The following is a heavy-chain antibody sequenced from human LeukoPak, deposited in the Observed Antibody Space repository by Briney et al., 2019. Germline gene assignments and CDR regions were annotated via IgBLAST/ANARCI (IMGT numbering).Heavy chain of an antibody. V-gene: IGHV3-30*02. CDR2: IWYGGSNK. CDR1: GFTFSSYG. J-gene: IGHJ6*03. CDR3: AKDSYMDV. Sequence: GGSLRLSCAASGFTFSSYGMHWVRQAPGKGLEWVAVIWYGGSNKYYADSVKGRFTISRDNSKNTLYLQMNSLRAEDTAVYYCAKDSYMDVWGKGTTVIVSS.